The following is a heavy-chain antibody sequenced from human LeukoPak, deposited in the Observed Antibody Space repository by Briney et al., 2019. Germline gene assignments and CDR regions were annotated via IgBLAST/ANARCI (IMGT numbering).Heavy chain of an antibody. CDR2: IYTSGST. V-gene: IGHV4-61*02. D-gene: IGHD5-12*01. J-gene: IGHJ2*01. CDR1: GGSISSGSYY. Sequence: PSQTLSLTCTVSGGSISSGSYYWSWIRQPAGKGLEWIGRIYTSGSTNYNPSLKSRVTISVDTSKNQFSLKLSSVTAADTAVYYCARIQARFNWYFDLWGRGTLVTVSS. CDR3: ARIQARFNWYFDL.